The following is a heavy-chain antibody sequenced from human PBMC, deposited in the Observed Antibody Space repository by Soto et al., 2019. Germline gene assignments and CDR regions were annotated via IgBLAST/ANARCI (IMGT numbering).Heavy chain of an antibody. CDR2: INHSGST. V-gene: IGHV4-34*01. J-gene: IGHJ5*02. CDR1: GGSFSGYY. Sequence: PSETLSLTCAVYGGSFSGYYWSWIRQPPGKGLEWIGEINHSGSTNYNPSLKSRVTISVDTSKNQFSLKLSSVTAADTAVYYCARVLLGSIRPPAYNWFDPWGQGTPVTVSS. D-gene: IGHD1-26*01. CDR3: ARVLLGSIRPPAYNWFDP.